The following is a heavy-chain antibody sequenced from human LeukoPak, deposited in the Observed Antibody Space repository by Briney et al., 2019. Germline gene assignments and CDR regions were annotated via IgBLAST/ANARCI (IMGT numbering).Heavy chain of an antibody. Sequence: ASVKVSCKASGYTFTGYYMHWVRQAPGQGLEWMGWINPNSGGTNYAQKFQGRVTMTRDTSISTAYMELSRLRSDDTAVYYCARGRGLSMERLWTNNWFDPWGQGTLVTVSS. CDR2: INPNSGGT. CDR3: ARGRGLSMERLWTNNWFDP. D-gene: IGHD1-1*01. V-gene: IGHV1-2*02. J-gene: IGHJ5*02. CDR1: GYTFTGYY.